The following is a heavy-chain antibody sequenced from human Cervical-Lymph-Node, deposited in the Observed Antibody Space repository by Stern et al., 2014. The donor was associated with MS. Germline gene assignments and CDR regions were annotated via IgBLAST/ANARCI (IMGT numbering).Heavy chain of an antibody. CDR3: AHRRSGTMGHFDH. V-gene: IGHV2-5*02. CDR1: EFSLTTTGAA. Sequence: QVTLRESGPTLVKPTQTLTLTCTFSEFSLTTTGAAVGWLRQSPGQALEWLALIFLDDDKRYSPSLMNRLTITKDTSRNHVVLRMTNMDPVDTATYYCAHRRSGTMGHFDHWGQGAPVTVSS. J-gene: IGHJ4*02. D-gene: IGHD1-1*01. CDR2: IFLDDDK.